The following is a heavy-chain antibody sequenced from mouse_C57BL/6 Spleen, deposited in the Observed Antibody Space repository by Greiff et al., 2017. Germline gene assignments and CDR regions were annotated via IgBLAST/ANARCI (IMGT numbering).Heavy chain of an antibody. CDR3: ASLGGYYVEWYFDV. D-gene: IGHD2-3*01. CDR1: GYTFTDYY. CDR2: INPNNGGT. Sequence: VQLQQSGPELVKPGASVKISCKASGYTFTDYYMNWVKQSHGKSLEWIGDINPNNGGTSYNQKFTGKATSTVDKSSSTAYMELRSLTSEDSAVYYCASLGGYYVEWYFDVWGTGTTVTVSS. J-gene: IGHJ1*03. V-gene: IGHV1-26*01.